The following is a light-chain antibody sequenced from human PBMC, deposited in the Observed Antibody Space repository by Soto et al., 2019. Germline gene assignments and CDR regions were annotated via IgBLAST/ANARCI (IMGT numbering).Light chain of an antibody. CDR2: GGS. CDR3: QQYDTSPIT. V-gene: IGKV3-20*01. J-gene: IGKJ5*01. Sequence: EIVLTLSPGTLSLSPGERATLSCRASQSVGSAYLAWYQQRPGQAPRLLIYGGSSRATGIPDRFSGRGSGTDFSLTISRLEPEDFALYFCQQYDTSPITFGQGTRL. CDR1: QSVGSAY.